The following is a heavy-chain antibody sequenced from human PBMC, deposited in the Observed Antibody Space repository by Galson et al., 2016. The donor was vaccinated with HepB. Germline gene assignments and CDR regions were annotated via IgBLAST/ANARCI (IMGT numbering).Heavy chain of an antibody. CDR2: ILSGGDT. Sequence: SETLSLTCTISGDSISSYYWSWIRQPPGKGLEWIGYILSGGDTKYNPSLESRGTISLDTSRNQVPLQLLSVTAADTAVYYCARGAYFYYDTSGYYTTAEYFQHWGQGTLVTVSS. CDR3: ARGAYFYYDTSGYYTTAEYFQH. CDR1: GDSISSYY. V-gene: IGHV4-59*01. D-gene: IGHD3-22*01. J-gene: IGHJ1*01.